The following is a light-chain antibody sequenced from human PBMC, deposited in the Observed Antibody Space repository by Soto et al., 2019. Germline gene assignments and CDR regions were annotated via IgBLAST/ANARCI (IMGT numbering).Light chain of an antibody. J-gene: IGKJ1*01. CDR3: LPYYNDPRT. CDR1: QDISNY. Sequence: RMTHAPCSMVEPVGDRFTITCQASQDISNYLGWYQQKPGKAPKLLIYAASSLQSGVPSRFSGSGSGTDFTLPICSLQPEDFATYYGLPYYNDPRTFGLGTKVDIK. CDR2: AAS. V-gene: IGKV1-6*01.